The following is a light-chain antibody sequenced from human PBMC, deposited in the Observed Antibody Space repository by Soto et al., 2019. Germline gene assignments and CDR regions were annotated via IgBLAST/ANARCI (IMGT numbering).Light chain of an antibody. CDR3: QQIYSAPLT. V-gene: IGKV1-39*01. Sequence: EIQMTQSPSPLSSSVGDRVTLTCRASQNITTYLNWYRQKPGKAPKLLIYAASSLQSGVPSRFSGSGSETEFTLSISSLQPEDFATYFCQQIYSAPLTFGGGTKVDIK. CDR2: AAS. CDR1: QNITTY. J-gene: IGKJ4*01.